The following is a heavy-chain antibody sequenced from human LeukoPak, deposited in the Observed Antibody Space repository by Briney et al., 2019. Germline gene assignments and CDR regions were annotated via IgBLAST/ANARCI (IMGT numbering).Heavy chain of an antibody. CDR2: INHSGYT. D-gene: IGHD6-19*01. CDR1: GVPLSNYY. V-gene: IGHV4-34*01. CDR3: TRAVAGHPD. Sequence: PSETLSLICAVSGVPLSNYYWSWVRQSPRQGLEWIGEINHSGYTNYNPSLKSRVTMSIDTSKNQFSLILTSVTAADAGVYYCTRAVAGHPDWGQGTLVTVSS. J-gene: IGHJ4*02.